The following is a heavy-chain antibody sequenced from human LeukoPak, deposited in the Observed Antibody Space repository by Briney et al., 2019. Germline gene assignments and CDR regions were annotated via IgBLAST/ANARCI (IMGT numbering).Heavy chain of an antibody. V-gene: IGHV3-23*01. Sequence: HPGGSLRLSCAASGLTLRSYGMSWVRQAPGRGLEWVSFISGTGLSTYYADSVKGRFTISRDNSRNTLYLQMNSLRVEDMAVYYCAKLMRHMMEDVYDIWGQGTTVTVSS. D-gene: IGHD3-16*01. CDR2: ISGTGLST. CDR1: GLTLRSYG. J-gene: IGHJ3*02. CDR3: AKLMRHMMEDVYDI.